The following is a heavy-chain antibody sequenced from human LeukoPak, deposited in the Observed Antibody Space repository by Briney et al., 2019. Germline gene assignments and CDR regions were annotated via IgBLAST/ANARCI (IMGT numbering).Heavy chain of an antibody. Sequence: PGGSLRLSCAASGFTFSDYYMSWIRQAPGKGLEWVSYISSSGSSIYYADSVKGRFTISRDNAKNSLYLQMNSLRAEDTAVYYCAREGDYDFWSGPDAFDIWGQGTMVTVSS. D-gene: IGHD3-3*01. J-gene: IGHJ3*02. CDR2: ISSSGSSI. V-gene: IGHV3-11*01. CDR1: GFTFSDYY. CDR3: AREGDYDFWSGPDAFDI.